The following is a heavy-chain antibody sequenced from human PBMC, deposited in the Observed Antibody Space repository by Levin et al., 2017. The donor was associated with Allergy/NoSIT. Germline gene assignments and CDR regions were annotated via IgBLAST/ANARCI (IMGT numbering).Heavy chain of an antibody. CDR1: GFTLTTYD. CDR2: ISYDGSNT. CDR3: VKGPYCTTSSCYKAFDI. J-gene: IGHJ3*02. V-gene: IGHV3-30*18. D-gene: IGHD2-2*02. Sequence: TGGSLRLSCAASGFTLTTYDIYWVRQAPGKGLEWVAVISYDGSNTYYGDSVKGRFTISRDNSKNKVYLQMNSLRAEDTAVYYCVKGPYCTTSSCYKAFDIWNQGTMVTVSA.